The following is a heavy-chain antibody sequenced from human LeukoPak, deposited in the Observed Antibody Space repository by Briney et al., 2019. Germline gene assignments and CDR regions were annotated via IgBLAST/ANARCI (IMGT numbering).Heavy chain of an antibody. Sequence: SETLSLTCTVSGYSISSGYYWGWIRQPPGKGLEWIGSIYHSGSTYYNPSLKSRVTISVDTSKNQFSLKLSSVTAADTAVYYCARDLRDIVVVPAAIGRNWFDPWGQGTLVTVSS. D-gene: IGHD2-2*02. V-gene: IGHV4-38-2*02. CDR1: GYSISSGYY. CDR3: ARDLRDIVVVPAAIGRNWFDP. CDR2: IYHSGST. J-gene: IGHJ5*02.